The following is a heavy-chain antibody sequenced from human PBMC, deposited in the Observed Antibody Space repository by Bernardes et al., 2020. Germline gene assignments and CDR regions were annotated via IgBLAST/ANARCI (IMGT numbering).Heavy chain of an antibody. CDR3: ARDGVLRFLEWLPSLEAGMDV. J-gene: IGHJ6*04. CDR1: GYTFTSYY. CDR2: INPSGGST. Sequence: ASVKVSCKASGYTFTSYYMHWVRQAPGQGLEWMGIINPSGGSTSYAQKFQGRVTMTRDTSTSTVYMELSSLRSEDTAVYYCARDGVLRFLEWLPSLEAGMDVWGKGTTVTVSS. D-gene: IGHD3-3*01. V-gene: IGHV1-46*01.